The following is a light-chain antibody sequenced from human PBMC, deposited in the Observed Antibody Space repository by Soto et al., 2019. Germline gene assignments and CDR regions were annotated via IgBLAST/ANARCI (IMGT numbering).Light chain of an antibody. V-gene: IGKV1-5*01. Sequence: DILMTQSPSTLSASVGDRVTITCRASQSIGDSLAWYQQKPGKAPYLLISDVSSLERGVPSRFSGSGSGTEFTLTIRSMQPDDFATFYCKQYNGYSRTFGQGTKVDIK. CDR2: DVS. J-gene: IGKJ1*01. CDR3: KQYNGYSRT. CDR1: QSIGDS.